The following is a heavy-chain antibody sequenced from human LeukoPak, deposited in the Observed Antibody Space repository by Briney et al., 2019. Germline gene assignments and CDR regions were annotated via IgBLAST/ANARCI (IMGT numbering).Heavy chain of an antibody. CDR1: GFTFSNAW. V-gene: IGHV3-15*01. CDR3: TTCGYSGYDSNY. D-gene: IGHD5-12*01. J-gene: IGHJ4*02. Sequence: GGSLRLSCAASGFTFSNAWMTWVRQAPGKGLEWVGRIKRKTVGGTTDYAAPVKGRFTISRDDSKDTLYLQMNSLIIADTGMYYCTTCGYSGYDSNYWGQGVLVTVSS. CDR2: IKRKTVGGTT.